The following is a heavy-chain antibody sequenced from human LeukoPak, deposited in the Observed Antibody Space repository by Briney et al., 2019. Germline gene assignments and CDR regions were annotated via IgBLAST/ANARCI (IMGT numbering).Heavy chain of an antibody. V-gene: IGHV3-21*01. CDR1: GFTFSSYS. CDR3: ARDLLRQWLALDY. Sequence: KSGGSLRLSCAASGFTFSSYSMNRVRQAPGKGLEWVSSISSSSSYIYYADSVKGRFTISRDNAKNSLYLQMNSLRAEDTAVYYCARDLLRQWLALDYWGQGTLVTVSS. CDR2: ISSSSSYI. J-gene: IGHJ4*02. D-gene: IGHD6-19*01.